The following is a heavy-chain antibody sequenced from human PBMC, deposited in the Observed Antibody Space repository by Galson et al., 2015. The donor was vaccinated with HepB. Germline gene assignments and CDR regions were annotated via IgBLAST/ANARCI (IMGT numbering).Heavy chain of an antibody. CDR2: ISAYSGNT. CDR3: ARGSIAVAHYYMDV. D-gene: IGHD6-19*01. Sequence: SVKVSCKVSGYSFTDYYMHWVRQAPGQGLEWMGWISAYSGNTNYAQRLQSRVTMTTDTSTGTAYMELRSLRSDDTAVYYCARGSIAVAHYYMDVWGKGTTVTVSS. CDR1: GYSFTDYY. V-gene: IGHV1-18*04. J-gene: IGHJ6*03.